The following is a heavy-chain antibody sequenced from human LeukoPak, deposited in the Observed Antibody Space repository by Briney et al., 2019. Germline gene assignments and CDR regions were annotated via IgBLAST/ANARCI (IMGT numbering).Heavy chain of an antibody. CDR3: AREPYYYGSGEY. V-gene: IGHV4-4*07. CDR2: IYTSGST. CDR1: GGSISSYY. D-gene: IGHD3-10*01. J-gene: IGHJ4*02. Sequence: SETLSLTCTVSGGSISSYYWSWIRQPAGKGLEWIGRIYTSGSTNYNPSLKSRATMSVDTSKNQFSLKLSSVTAADTAVYYCAREPYYYGSGEYWGQGTLVTVSS.